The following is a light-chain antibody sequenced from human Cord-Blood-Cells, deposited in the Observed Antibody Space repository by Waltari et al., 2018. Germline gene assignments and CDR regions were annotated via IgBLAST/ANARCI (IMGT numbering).Light chain of an antibody. CDR1: QSISSW. V-gene: IGKV1-5*03. CDR3: QQYNSYST. CDR2: KAS. Sequence: DIQMTQSPSTLSASVGDTVTITCPASQSISSWMALYQQKPGKAPKLLIYKASSIESWVPSRFSGIGSETEFNLTICSLQPDDFATYYCQQYNSYSTFGQGTKVEIK. J-gene: IGKJ1*01.